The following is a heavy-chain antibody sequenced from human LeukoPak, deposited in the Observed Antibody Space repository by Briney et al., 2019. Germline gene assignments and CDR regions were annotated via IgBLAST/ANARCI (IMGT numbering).Heavy chain of an antibody. Sequence: GGSLRLSCTASGLSLNSYAISWVRQVPGKGLEWVSASSSSDDGKWYADSVRGRFTISRDTSKNTVYLQMNSLRVEDAGVYYCAKAPVTSCRGSFCDPFDYWRHETLVTVSS. CDR1: GLSLNSYA. CDR3: AKAPVTSCRGSFCDPFDY. D-gene: IGHD2-15*01. J-gene: IGHJ4*01. V-gene: IGHV3-23*01. CDR2: SSSSDDGK.